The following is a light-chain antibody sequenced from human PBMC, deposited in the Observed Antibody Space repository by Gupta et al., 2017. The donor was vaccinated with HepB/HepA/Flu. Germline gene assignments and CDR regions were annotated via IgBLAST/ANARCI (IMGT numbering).Light chain of an antibody. CDR3: QQRSNWTPIT. Sequence: EIVLTQPPATLSLSPGESTTPSCSASQSVSSYLAWYQQKPGQAPRLLIYDASNRATGIPARFSGSGSGADFTLTISSLEPEDFAVYYCQQRSNWTPITFGRGTRLEIK. V-gene: IGKV3-11*01. CDR2: DAS. CDR1: QSVSSY. J-gene: IGKJ5*01.